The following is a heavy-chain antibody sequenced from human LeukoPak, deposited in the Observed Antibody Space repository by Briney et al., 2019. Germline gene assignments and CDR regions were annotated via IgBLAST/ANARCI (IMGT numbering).Heavy chain of an antibody. CDR1: GFTFSSYW. D-gene: IGHD3-22*01. J-gene: IGHJ4*02. CDR2: IKQDGSEK. V-gene: IGHV3-7*01. Sequence: RPGGSLRLSCAASGFTFSSYWMSWVRQAPGKGLEWVANIKQDGSEKYYVDSVKGRFTISRDNAKNSLYLQMNSLRAEDTAVYHCARDHKRLRTLSGYTYWGQGTLVTVSS. CDR3: ARDHKRLRTLSGYTY.